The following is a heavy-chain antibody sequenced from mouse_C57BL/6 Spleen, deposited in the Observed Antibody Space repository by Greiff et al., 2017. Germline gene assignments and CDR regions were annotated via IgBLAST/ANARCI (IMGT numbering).Heavy chain of an antibody. V-gene: IGHV1-42*01. J-gene: IGHJ4*01. CDR2: INPSTGGT. CDR3: ARWGTVVAHYYAMDY. CDR1: GYSFTGYY. D-gene: IGHD1-1*01. Sequence: EVKLQESGPELVKPGASVKISCKASGYSFTGYYMNWVKQSPEKSLEWIGEINPSTGGTTYNQKFKAKATLTVDKSSSTAYMQLKSLTSEDSAVYYCARWGTVVAHYYAMDYWGQGTSVTVSS.